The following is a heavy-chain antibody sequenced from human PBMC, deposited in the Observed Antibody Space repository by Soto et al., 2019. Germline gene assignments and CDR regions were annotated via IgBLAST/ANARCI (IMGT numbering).Heavy chain of an antibody. V-gene: IGHV4-59*12. CDR3: AREKIEYYYGSGSVNWFDP. Sequence: SETLSLTCTVSGGSISSYYWSWIRQPPGKGLEWIGYIYYSGSTNYNPSLKSRVTISVDTSKNQFSLKLSSVTAADTAVYYCAREKIEYYYGSGSVNWFDPWGQGTLVTVS. CDR1: GGSISSYY. D-gene: IGHD3-10*01. J-gene: IGHJ5*02. CDR2: IYYSGST.